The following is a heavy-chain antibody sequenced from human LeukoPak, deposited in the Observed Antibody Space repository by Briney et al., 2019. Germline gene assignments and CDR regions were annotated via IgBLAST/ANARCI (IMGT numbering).Heavy chain of an antibody. V-gene: IGHV6-1*01. D-gene: IGHD3-10*01. CDR2: TYYRARWYN. Sequence: SQTLSLTCAISGDSVSSTNGVAWNWIRQSPSRGLEWLGRTYYRARWYNDYAVSVKSRITINPDTSKNQFSLQLNSVSPEDTAVYYCARGQEYYGSGSPVDYWGQGTLVTVSS. CDR3: ARGQEYYGSGSPVDY. J-gene: IGHJ4*01. CDR1: GDSVSSTNGVA.